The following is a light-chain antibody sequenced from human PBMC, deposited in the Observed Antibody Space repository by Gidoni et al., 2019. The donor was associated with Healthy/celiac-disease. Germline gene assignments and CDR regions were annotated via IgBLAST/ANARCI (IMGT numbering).Light chain of an antibody. CDR3: QQYNNGPTKT. CDR1: QRVSSN. CDR2: GAS. V-gene: IGKV3-15*01. Sequence: EIAMTHSPATLSVSTGERATLSCRASQRVSSNLAWYQQKPGQAPRLLIYGASTRAPGIQARLSGSGSGTEFTLTISSLKSEDFEVYYCQQYNNGPTKTFGQGTKVEIK. J-gene: IGKJ1*01.